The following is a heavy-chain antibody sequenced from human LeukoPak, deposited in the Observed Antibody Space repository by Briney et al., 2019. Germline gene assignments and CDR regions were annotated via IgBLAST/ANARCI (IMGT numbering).Heavy chain of an antibody. D-gene: IGHD4-17*01. CDR2: IMPLFGTA. CDR3: ARDVHGDYGSGWFDP. CDR1: GGTFNNSA. J-gene: IGHJ5*02. Sequence: SVKVSCKTSGGTFNNSAISWVRQAPGQGLEWLGGIMPLFGTAGYAQKFQGRVTITKDESTRTVYLELTSLTSDDTAVYYCARDVHGDYGSGWFDPWGPGTLVSVSS. V-gene: IGHV1-69*05.